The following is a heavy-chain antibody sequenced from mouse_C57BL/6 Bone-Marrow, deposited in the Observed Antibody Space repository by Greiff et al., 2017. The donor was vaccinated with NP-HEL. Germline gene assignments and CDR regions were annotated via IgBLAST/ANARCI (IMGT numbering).Heavy chain of an antibody. D-gene: IGHD2-1*01. Sequence: VQLKESGGDLVKPGGSLKLSCAASGFTFSSYGMSWVRQTPDKRLEWVATISSGGSYTYYPDSVKGRFTISRDNAKNTLYLQMSSLKSEDTAMYDCASHLLWYPWFAYWGQGTLVTVSA. CDR3: ASHLLWYPWFAY. CDR1: GFTFSSYG. V-gene: IGHV5-6*01. CDR2: ISSGGSYT. J-gene: IGHJ3*01.